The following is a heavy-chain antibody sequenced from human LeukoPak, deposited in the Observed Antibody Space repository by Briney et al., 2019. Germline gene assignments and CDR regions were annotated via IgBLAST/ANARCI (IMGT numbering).Heavy chain of an antibody. V-gene: IGHV1-2*02. CDR1: GYTFTGYY. CDR2: INPNSGGT. CDR3: ARGKHEGWYYFDY. Sequence: ASVKVSCKASGYTFTGYYMHWVRQAPGQGLEWMGWINPNSGGTNYAQKFQGRATMTRDTSISTAYMELSRLRSDDTAVYYCARGKHEGWYYFDYWGQGTLVTVSS. D-gene: IGHD2-8*01. J-gene: IGHJ4*02.